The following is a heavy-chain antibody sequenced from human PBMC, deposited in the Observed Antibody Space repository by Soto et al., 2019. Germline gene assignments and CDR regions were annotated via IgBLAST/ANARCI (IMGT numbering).Heavy chain of an antibody. CDR3: ARHPPGIAVAGSSGFDP. J-gene: IGHJ5*02. CDR2: MYHSGST. Sequence: PSETLSLTCTVSGGSISSYYWSWIRQPPGKGLEWIGYMYHSGSTYYNPSLKSRVTISIDRSKNQFSLKLSSVTAADTAVYHCARHPPGIAVAGSSGFDPWGQETLVTVS. CDR1: GGSISSYY. V-gene: IGHV4-59*04. D-gene: IGHD6-19*01.